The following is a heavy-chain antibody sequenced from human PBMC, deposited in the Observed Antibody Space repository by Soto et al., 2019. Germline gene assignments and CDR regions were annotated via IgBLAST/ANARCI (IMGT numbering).Heavy chain of an antibody. J-gene: IGHJ6*02. CDR3: ARDQLIRDFWSGYYRYGMDL. CDR1: GYTFTSYG. V-gene: IGHV1-18*04. D-gene: IGHD3-3*01. CDR2: ISAYNGNT. Sequence: QVQLVQSGAEVKKPGASVKVSCKASGYTFTSYGISWVRQAPGQGLEWMGWISAYNGNTNYAQKFQGWVTMTRDTSISTAYMELSRLKSDDTAVYYCARDQLIRDFWSGYYRYGMDLWGQGTTVTVSS.